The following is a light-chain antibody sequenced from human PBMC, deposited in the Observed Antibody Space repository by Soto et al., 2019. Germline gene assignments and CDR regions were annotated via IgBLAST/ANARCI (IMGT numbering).Light chain of an antibody. Sequence: SVVSQPGSASRSPGQSVHNTCSGTSSDVGAYKFVSWYQQHPGKAPKLIISEVSKRPSGVPDRFSGSKSGNTASLTVSGLQAEDEADYYCSSYTGRDNLFVFRAVPKVTVL. J-gene: IGLJ1*01. CDR3: SSYTGRDNLFV. CDR2: EVS. CDR1: SSDVGAYKF. V-gene: IGLV2-8*02.